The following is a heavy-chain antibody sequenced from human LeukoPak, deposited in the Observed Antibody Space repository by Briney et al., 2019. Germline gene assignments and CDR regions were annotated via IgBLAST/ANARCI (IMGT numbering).Heavy chain of an antibody. Sequence: SETLSLTCTVSGGSISSSGYYWGWIRQPPGKGLEWVVSVYYTGSTFYNPSLKSRVTTSVDTSKNHFSLNLSSVTAADTAVYYCARHRGRYYDSGSYYYFDYWGQGTLVTVSS. CDR3: ARHRGRYYDSGSYYYFDY. V-gene: IGHV4-39*02. D-gene: IGHD3-10*01. CDR2: VYYTGST. CDR1: GGSISSSGYY. J-gene: IGHJ4*02.